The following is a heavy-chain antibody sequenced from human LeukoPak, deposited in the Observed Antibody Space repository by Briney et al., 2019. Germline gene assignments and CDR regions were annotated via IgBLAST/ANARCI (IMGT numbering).Heavy chain of an antibody. CDR3: ARGHPLFEY. Sequence: PGGSLRLSCAASGFSFSSYWMSWVRQAPGKGLGWVASVKQVGSKKYYVDSVKGRFTISRDDAKNSLYLQMNSLRAEDTAVYFCARGHPLFEYWGQGTLVTVSS. CDR1: GFSFSSYW. V-gene: IGHV3-7*01. CDR2: VKQVGSKK. J-gene: IGHJ4*02.